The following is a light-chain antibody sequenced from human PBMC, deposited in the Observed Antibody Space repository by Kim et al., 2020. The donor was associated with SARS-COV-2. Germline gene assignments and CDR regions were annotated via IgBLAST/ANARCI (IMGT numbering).Light chain of an antibody. J-gene: IGLJ1*01. CDR3: SSYTSSSPYV. V-gene: IGLV2-14*03. CDR2: DVS. Sequence: GQSITISCTGTSSDVGGYNYVSWYQQHPGKAPKLMIYDVSNRPSGVCNRFSGSKSGNTASLTISGLQAEDEADYYCSSYTSSSPYVFGTGTKVTVL. CDR1: SSDVGGYNY.